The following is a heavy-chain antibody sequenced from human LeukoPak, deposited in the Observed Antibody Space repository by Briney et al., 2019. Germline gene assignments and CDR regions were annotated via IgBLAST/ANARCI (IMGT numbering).Heavy chain of an antibody. V-gene: IGHV3-30-3*01. J-gene: IGHJ4*02. CDR2: ISYDGSNK. CDR3: ATRLLRYFDWFPPY. D-gene: IGHD3-9*01. CDR1: GFTFSSYA. Sequence: GGSLRLSCAASGFTFSSYAMHWVRQAPGKGLEWVAVISYDGSNKYYADSVKGRFTISRDNSKNTLYLQMNSLRAEDTAVYYCATRLLRYFDWFPPYWGQGTLVTVSS.